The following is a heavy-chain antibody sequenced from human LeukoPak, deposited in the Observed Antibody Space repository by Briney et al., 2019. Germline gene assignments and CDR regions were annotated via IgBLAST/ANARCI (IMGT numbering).Heavy chain of an antibody. V-gene: IGHV4-31*03. CDR2: IYYSGST. Sequence: PSETLSLTCTVSTGSISSGDYYWSWIRQHPGKGLEWIGYIYYSGSTHYSPSLRSRVSISVDTSKNQFSLEVSSVTAADTAVYYCARTLVTTTSMSFDYWGQGTLVTASS. J-gene: IGHJ4*02. D-gene: IGHD4-17*01. CDR1: TGSISSGDYY. CDR3: ARTLVTTTSMSFDY.